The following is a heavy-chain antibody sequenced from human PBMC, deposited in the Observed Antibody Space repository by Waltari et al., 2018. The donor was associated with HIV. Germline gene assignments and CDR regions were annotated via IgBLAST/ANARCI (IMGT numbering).Heavy chain of an antibody. CDR3: ARFSAYYYDSSAQGGFDP. Sequence: QWGAGLLKPSETLSLTCAVYGGSFSGYYWSWIRQPPGKGLEWIGEINHSGSTNYNPSLKSRVTISVDTSKNQFSLKLSSVTAADTAVYYCARFSAYYYDSSAQGGFDPWGQGTLVTVSS. J-gene: IGHJ5*02. CDR2: INHSGST. V-gene: IGHV4-34*01. CDR1: GGSFSGYY. D-gene: IGHD3-22*01.